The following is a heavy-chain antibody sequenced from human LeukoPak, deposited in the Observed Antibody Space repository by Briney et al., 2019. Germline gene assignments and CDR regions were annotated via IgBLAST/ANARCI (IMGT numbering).Heavy chain of an antibody. J-gene: IGHJ4*02. CDR2: IKGDGSEQ. V-gene: IGHV3-7*03. CDR1: GFIFSNYW. Sequence: GGSLRLSCAGSGFIFSNYWLGWVRQAPGKGLRWVANIKGDGSEQHYVDSVKGRFTISRDNAKNSLYLQMNSLRVEDTAVYYCARVFLQWLVFDYWGQGPLVTVSS. D-gene: IGHD6-19*01. CDR3: ARVFLQWLVFDY.